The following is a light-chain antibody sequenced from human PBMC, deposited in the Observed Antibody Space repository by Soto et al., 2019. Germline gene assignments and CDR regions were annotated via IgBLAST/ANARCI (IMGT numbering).Light chain of an antibody. CDR3: QNYGSSPNT. J-gene: IGKJ2*01. V-gene: IGKV3-20*01. CDR2: GAS. CDR1: QSVSSSY. Sequence: EIVLTQSPGTLSLSPGERATLSCRASQSVSSSYLAWYQQKPGQAPRLLIYGASSRATGIPDRFSGSGSETDCPLTISRLKPEDCAEYYCQNYGSSPNTFGQGTKLEIK.